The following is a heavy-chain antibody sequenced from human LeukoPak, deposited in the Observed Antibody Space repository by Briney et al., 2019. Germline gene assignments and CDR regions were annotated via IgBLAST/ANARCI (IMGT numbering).Heavy chain of an antibody. CDR3: ARARGIDLESRGLDY. Sequence: GGSLRLSCAASGFTFSSYEMNWVRQAPGKGLEWVSYISSSGSTIYYADSVKGRFTISRDNAKNSLYLRMNSLRAEDTPVYYCARARGIDLESRGLDYWGQGTLVTVSS. V-gene: IGHV3-48*03. CDR1: GFTFSSYE. CDR2: ISSSGSTI. D-gene: IGHD3-10*01. J-gene: IGHJ4*02.